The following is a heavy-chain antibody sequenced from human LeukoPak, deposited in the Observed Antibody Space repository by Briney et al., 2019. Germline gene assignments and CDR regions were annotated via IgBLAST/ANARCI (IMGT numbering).Heavy chain of an antibody. J-gene: IGHJ4*02. V-gene: IGHV5-51*01. Sequence: GESLKISCQGSGYIVIHNWIGWVRQKPGKGLEWMGIIYPGDSDTRYSPSFEGQVTISVDKSSSTAYLQWSRLKASDTAIYYCARQTRDGSGSRIYFFDFWGEGTLVTVSS. CDR3: ARQTRDGSGSRIYFFDF. CDR1: GYIVIHNW. CDR2: IYPGDSDT. D-gene: IGHD3-10*01.